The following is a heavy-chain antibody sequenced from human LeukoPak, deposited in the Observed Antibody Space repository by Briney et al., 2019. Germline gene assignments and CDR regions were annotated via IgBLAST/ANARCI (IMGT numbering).Heavy chain of an antibody. Sequence: SDTLSLTCTVSTGTTRSFYWKWPPHAAGKGLEWIGRNCTSGSTDYNTSLKSRLSLSVDTSRNQFSLLLTSVTAADTAVYYCARDQSHYGSGSDYSAYYYFAMDAWGQGTTGTVSS. D-gene: IGHD3-10*01. CDR2: NCTSGST. V-gene: IGHV4-4*07. J-gene: IGHJ6*02. CDR3: ARDQSHYGSGSDYSAYYYFAMDA. CDR1: TGTTRSFY.